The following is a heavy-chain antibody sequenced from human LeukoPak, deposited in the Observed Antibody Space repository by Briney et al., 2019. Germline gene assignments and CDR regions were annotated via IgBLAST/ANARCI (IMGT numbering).Heavy chain of an antibody. V-gene: IGHV3-49*04. CDR2: IQSRNYGGTT. J-gene: IGHJ4*02. Sequence: GGSLRLSCTASGLSFGDYGMSWVRQAPGKGLEWVGFIQSRNYGGTTQHAASVKGRFTISRDDSKSIAYLQMNSLKIEDTAVYYCTRYYDSSGYYYFSSSVCFDYWGQGTLVTVSA. CDR3: TRYYDSSGYYYFSSSVCFDY. D-gene: IGHD3-22*01. CDR1: GLSFGDYG.